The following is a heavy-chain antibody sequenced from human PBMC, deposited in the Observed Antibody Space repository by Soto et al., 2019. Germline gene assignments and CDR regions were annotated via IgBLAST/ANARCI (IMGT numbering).Heavy chain of an antibody. J-gene: IGHJ6*02. CDR2: ISSNGGST. D-gene: IGHD6-13*01. CDR1: GFTFSSYA. V-gene: IGHV3-64D*06. CDR3: VTMYSSSWDYYYYGMDV. Sequence: WSLRLSCSASGFTFSSYAMHWVRQAPGKGLEYVSAISSNGGSTYYADSVKGRFTISRDNSKNTLYLQMSSLRAEDTAVYYCVTMYSSSWDYYYYGMDVWGQGTTVTVSS.